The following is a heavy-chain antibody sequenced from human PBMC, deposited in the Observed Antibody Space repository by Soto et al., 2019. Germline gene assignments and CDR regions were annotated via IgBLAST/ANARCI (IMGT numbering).Heavy chain of an antibody. CDR2: IKQDGSEK. D-gene: IGHD3-3*01. Sequence: EVQLVESGGGLVQPGGSLRLSCAASGFTFSSYWMSWVRQAPGKGLEWVANIKQDGSEKYYVDSVKGRFTISRDNAKNSLYLQMNSLRAEDTVVYYCARYDFWRGYVRLLGDPWGQGTLVTVSS. CDR1: GFTFSSYW. V-gene: IGHV3-7*05. CDR3: ARYDFWRGYVRLLGDP. J-gene: IGHJ5*02.